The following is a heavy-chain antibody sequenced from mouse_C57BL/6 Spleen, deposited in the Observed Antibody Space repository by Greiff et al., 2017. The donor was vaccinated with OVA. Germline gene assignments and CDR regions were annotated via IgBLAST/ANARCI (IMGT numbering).Heavy chain of an antibody. D-gene: IGHD1-3*01. CDR1: GYTFTDYE. CDR3: TRQWEEFAY. Sequence: QVQLQQSGAELVRPGASVTLSCKASGYTFTDYEMHWVKQTPVHGLEWIGAIDPETGGTAYNQKFKGKAILTADKSSSTAYMELRSLTSSDSSVYYCTRQWEEFAYWGQGTLVTVSA. J-gene: IGHJ3*01. V-gene: IGHV1-15*01. CDR2: IDPETGGT.